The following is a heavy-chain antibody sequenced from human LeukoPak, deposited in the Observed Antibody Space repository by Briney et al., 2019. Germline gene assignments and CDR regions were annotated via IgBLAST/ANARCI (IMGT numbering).Heavy chain of an antibody. CDR1: GCTVSSNY. V-gene: IGHV3-66*01. D-gene: IGHD6-13*01. J-gene: IGHJ3*02. CDR2: IYSGGST. CDR3: ARVEAAAGTMYAFDI. Sequence: GGSLRLSCAASGCTVSSNYMSWVRQAPGKGLEWVSVIYSGGSTYYADSVKGRFTISRDNSKYTLYLQMNSLRAEDTAVYYCARVEAAAGTMYAFDIWGQGTMVTVSS.